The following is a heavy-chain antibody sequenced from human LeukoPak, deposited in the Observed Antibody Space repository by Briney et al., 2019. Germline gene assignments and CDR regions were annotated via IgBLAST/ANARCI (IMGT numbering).Heavy chain of an antibody. CDR3: ARTSARDYDFWSGYTNWLDP. CDR1: GFTFSSYS. CDR2: ISSSSTYI. J-gene: IGHJ5*02. V-gene: IGHV3-21*01. Sequence: GGSLRLSCAASGFTFSSYSMNWVRQAPGKGLEWVSFISSSSTYIYYADSVKGRSTISRDNARNSLYLQMNSLRAEDTAVYYCARTSARDYDFWSGYTNWLDPWAREPWSPSPQ. D-gene: IGHD3-3*01.